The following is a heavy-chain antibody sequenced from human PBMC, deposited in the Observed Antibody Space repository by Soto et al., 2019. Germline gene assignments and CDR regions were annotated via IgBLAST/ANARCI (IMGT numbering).Heavy chain of an antibody. CDR2: IVVGSGNT. Sequence: SVKVSCKASGFTFTSSAVQWVRQTNRQRLEWIGWIVVGSGNTNYAQKFQERVTITRDMSTSTAYMELSSLRSEDTAVYYCAAASRDCSGGSCYPTPGDYWGQGTLVTVSS. CDR1: GFTFTSSA. J-gene: IGHJ4*02. D-gene: IGHD2-15*01. CDR3: AAASRDCSGGSCYPTPGDY. V-gene: IGHV1-58*01.